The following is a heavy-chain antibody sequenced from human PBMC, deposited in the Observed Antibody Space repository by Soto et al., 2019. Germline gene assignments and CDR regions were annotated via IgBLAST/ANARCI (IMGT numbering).Heavy chain of an antibody. CDR3: AREDFPSVDY. V-gene: IGHV3-21*01. Sequence: GSLRLSCAASGFTFSTYWMHWIRQVPGKGLEWVSSISSSSSYIYYADSVKGRFTISRDNAKNSLYLQMNSLRAEDTAVYYCAREDFPSVDYWGQGTLVTVSS. CDR1: GFTFSTYW. CDR2: ISSSSSYI. J-gene: IGHJ4*02.